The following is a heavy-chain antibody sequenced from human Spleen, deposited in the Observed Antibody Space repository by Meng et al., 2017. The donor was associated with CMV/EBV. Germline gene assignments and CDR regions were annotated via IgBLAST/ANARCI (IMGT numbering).Heavy chain of an antibody. Sequence: TVFGDSVSSDDAYWTWIRQPPGKGPEWIGYIYYNGITFHNPSLKSRLTLSIDTSRNQFSLKLTSVTAADTAVYFCAREAMWLNWFDPWGQGTLVTVSS. CDR3: AREAMWLNWFDP. D-gene: IGHD5-12*01. V-gene: IGHV4-30-4*08. CDR1: GDSVSSDDAY. J-gene: IGHJ5*02. CDR2: IYYNGIT.